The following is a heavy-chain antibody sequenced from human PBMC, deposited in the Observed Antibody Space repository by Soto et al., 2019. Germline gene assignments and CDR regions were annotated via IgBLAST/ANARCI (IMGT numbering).Heavy chain of an antibody. Sequence: GGSLRLSCAASGFTFSSYGMHWVRQAPGKGLEWVAVISYDGSNKYYADSVKGRFTISRDNSKNTLYLQMNSLRAEDTAVYYCAKDQTPVVVVAAVIDYWGQGTLVTVSS. D-gene: IGHD2-15*01. J-gene: IGHJ4*02. CDR2: ISYDGSNK. CDR3: AKDQTPVVVVAAVIDY. CDR1: GFTFSSYG. V-gene: IGHV3-30*18.